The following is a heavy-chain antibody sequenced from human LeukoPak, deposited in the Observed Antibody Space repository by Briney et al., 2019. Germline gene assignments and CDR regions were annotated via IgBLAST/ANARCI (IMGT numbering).Heavy chain of an antibody. Sequence: ASVKVSCKASGGAFSSYAISWVRQAPGQGLGWMGGIIPIFGTANYAQKFQGRVTITTDQSTSTAYLELSSLRSEDTAVYYCARGGYDYVWGSYRHTTTFDYWGQGTLVTVSS. CDR3: ARGGYDYVWGSYRHTTTFDY. J-gene: IGHJ4*02. D-gene: IGHD3-16*02. V-gene: IGHV1-69*05. CDR2: IIPIFGTA. CDR1: GGAFSSYA.